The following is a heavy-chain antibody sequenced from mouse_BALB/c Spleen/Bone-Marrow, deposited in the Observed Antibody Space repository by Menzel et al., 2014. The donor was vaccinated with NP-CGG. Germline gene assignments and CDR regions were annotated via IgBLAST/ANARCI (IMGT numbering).Heavy chain of an antibody. CDR2: IGPANGNT. CDR3: ARWEYYAMDY. J-gene: IGHJ4*01. CDR1: SFNIKDTY. D-gene: IGHD4-1*01. Sequence: EVQLQQSGAELVKPGASVKLSCTASSFNIKDTYXHWVXQRPXXGXXWXXXIGPANGNTKYDPKFQGKATITADTSSNTAYLQLSSLTSEDTAVYYCARWEYYAMDYWGQGTSVTVSS. V-gene: IGHV14-3*02.